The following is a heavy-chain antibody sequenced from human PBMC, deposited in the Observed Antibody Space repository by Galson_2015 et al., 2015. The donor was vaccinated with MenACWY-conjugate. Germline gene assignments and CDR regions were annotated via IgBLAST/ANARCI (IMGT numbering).Heavy chain of an antibody. Sequence: QSGAEVKKPGESLRISCKSSGYSFTTYWISWVRQMPGKGLEWMGRIDPSDSYTYYSPPFQGHVTISLDKSISTAYLQWSSLKASDTGIYYCARHVRSLNGDFIFDYWGQGTLVPVSS. CDR2: IDPSDSYT. CDR3: ARHVRSLNGDFIFDY. D-gene: IGHD4-17*01. J-gene: IGHJ4*02. V-gene: IGHV5-10-1*01. CDR1: GYSFTTYW.